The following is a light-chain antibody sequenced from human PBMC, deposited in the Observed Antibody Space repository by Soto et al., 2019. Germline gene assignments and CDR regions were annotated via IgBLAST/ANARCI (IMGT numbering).Light chain of an antibody. V-gene: IGKV4-1*01. J-gene: IGKJ3*01. Sequence: DIVMTQSPDSLAVSLGERATINCKSSQSILYSSNNKNCLAWYQQKPGQPPKLLIYWASTRESGVPDRFSGSGSGTDFTLTISSLQAEDVAVYYCQKYYSTPFFGPGTKVDIK. CDR3: QKYYSTPF. CDR1: QSILYSSNNKNC. CDR2: WAS.